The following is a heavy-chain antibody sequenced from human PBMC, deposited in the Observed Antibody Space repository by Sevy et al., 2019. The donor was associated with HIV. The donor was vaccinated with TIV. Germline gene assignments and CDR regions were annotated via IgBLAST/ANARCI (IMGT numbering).Heavy chain of an antibody. V-gene: IGHV3-33*01. Sequence: GGSLRLSCAASGFTPSTYGMHWVRQAPGKGLEWVAVIGYDGSNKYYADSVKGRFTISRDNSKTILFLQMDSLRAEDTAVYYCARDPRMYGDYLLAYFDSWGQGTLVTVSS. CDR2: IGYDGSNK. D-gene: IGHD2-8*01. CDR3: ARDPRMYGDYLLAYFDS. CDR1: GFTPSTYG. J-gene: IGHJ4*02.